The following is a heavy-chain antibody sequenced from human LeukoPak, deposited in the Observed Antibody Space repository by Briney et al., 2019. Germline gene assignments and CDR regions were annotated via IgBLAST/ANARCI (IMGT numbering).Heavy chain of an antibody. Sequence: GGSLRLSCAASGFTFSSYGMHWVRQTPGKGLEWVAFIRYDGNNKYYADSVKGRLTISRDNSKNTLYLQMNSLRAEDTAVYYCARGATVTTAYYYYMDVWGKGTTVTVSS. CDR3: ARGATVTTAYYYYMDV. CDR1: GFTFSSYG. V-gene: IGHV3-30*02. CDR2: IRYDGNNK. D-gene: IGHD4-17*01. J-gene: IGHJ6*03.